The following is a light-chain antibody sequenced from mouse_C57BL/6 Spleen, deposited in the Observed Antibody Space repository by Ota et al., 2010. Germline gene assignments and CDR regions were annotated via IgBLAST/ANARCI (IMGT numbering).Light chain of an antibody. CDR2: HGT. J-gene: IGKJ2*01. CDR1: QGISSN. CDR3: VLVCSSFRTT. Sequence: DILMTQSPSSMSVSLGDTVSITCHASQGISSNIGWLQQKPGKSFKGLIYHGTNLEDGVPSRFSGSGSGADYLSPSAAWNLKYFADYYCVLVCSSFRTTFGRG. V-gene: IGKV14-100*01.